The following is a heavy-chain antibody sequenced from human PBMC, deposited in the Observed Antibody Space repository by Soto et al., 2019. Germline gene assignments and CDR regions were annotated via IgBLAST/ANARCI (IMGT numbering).Heavy chain of an antibody. D-gene: IGHD3-22*01. Sequence: LSLTCTVSGGSISSGDYYWSWIRQPPGKGLEWIGYIYYSGSTYYNPSLKSRVTISVDTSKNQFSLKLSSVTAADTAVYYCARCSYDSSGYFFRRPLNWGQGTLVTVSS. CDR3: ARCSYDSSGYFFRRPLN. CDR2: IYYSGST. CDR1: GGSISSGDYY. J-gene: IGHJ4*02. V-gene: IGHV4-30-4*01.